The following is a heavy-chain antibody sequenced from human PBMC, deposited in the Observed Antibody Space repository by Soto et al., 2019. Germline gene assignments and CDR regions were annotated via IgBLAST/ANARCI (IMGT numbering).Heavy chain of an antibody. Sequence: PGGSLRLSCAASGFTFDDYAMHWVRQAPGKGLEWVSGISWNSGSIGYADSVKGRFTISRDNAKNSLYLQMNSLRAEDTALYYCAKALMRWLFSPDAFDIWGQGTMVTVSS. CDR3: AKALMRWLFSPDAFDI. D-gene: IGHD3-22*01. CDR1: GFTFDDYA. CDR2: ISWNSGSI. J-gene: IGHJ3*02. V-gene: IGHV3-9*01.